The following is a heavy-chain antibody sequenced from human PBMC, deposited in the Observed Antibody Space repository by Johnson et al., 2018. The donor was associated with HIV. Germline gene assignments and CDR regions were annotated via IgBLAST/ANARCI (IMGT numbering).Heavy chain of an antibody. J-gene: IGHJ3*02. D-gene: IGHD3-22*01. CDR3: ARDAYYYDSNGRVFGI. Sequence: VQLMESGGGLIQPGGSLRLSCAASGFTVSSNYMSWVRQAPGKGLEWVSVIYSGVSTYYTDSVKGRFTISRVNAKNSLYLQMNSLRAADTAVYYCARDAYYYDSNGRVFGIWGQGTMVTVSS. V-gene: IGHV3-53*01. CDR2: IYSGVST. CDR1: GFTVSSNY.